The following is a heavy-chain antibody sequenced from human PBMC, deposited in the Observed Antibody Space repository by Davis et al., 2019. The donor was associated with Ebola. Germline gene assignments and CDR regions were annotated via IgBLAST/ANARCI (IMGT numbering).Heavy chain of an antibody. CDR2: IIPLFATP. Sequence: SVKVSCRASGGTFNSYAITWVRQAPGQGLEWMGGIIPLFATPYYAQKFQGRVTITADESTNTAYMELSSLRSEDTAVYFCARGAGRYCSSTTCYYFDYWGQGSLVTVSS. CDR1: GGTFNSYA. J-gene: IGHJ4*02. D-gene: IGHD2-2*01. V-gene: IGHV1-69*13. CDR3: ARGAGRYCSSTTCYYFDY.